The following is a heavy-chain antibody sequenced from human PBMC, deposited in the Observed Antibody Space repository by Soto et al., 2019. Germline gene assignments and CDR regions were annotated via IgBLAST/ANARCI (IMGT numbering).Heavy chain of an antibody. V-gene: IGHV3-11*01. CDR1: GFTFSDYY. CDR2: ISSGGGTI. J-gene: IGHJ1*01. CDR3: AREYCSGGSCYQYFQH. Sequence: QVQLVESGGGLVKPGGSLRLSCAASGFTFSDYYMSWIRQAPGKGLEWVSYISSGGGTIYYADSAKGRFTISRDNAKRSLYLQMNSLRAEDTAVYYCAREYCSGGSCYQYFQHWGQGTLVTVSS. D-gene: IGHD2-15*01.